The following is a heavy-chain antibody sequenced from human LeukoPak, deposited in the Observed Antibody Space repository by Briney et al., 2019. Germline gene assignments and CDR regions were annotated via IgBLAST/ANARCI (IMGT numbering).Heavy chain of an antibody. V-gene: IGHV3-20*04. Sequence: GGSLRLSCTASGFTFGDYAMTWVRQAPGKGLEWVSGINWNGGSTGYADSVKGRFTISRDNAKNSLYLQMNSLRAEDTALYYCARESPPYYYDSSGYGAFDIWGQGTMVTVSS. J-gene: IGHJ3*02. D-gene: IGHD3-22*01. CDR2: INWNGGST. CDR1: GFTFGDYA. CDR3: ARESPPYYYDSSGYGAFDI.